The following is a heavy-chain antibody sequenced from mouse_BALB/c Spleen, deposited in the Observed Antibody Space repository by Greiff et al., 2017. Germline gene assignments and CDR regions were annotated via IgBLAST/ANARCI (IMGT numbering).Heavy chain of an antibody. V-gene: IGHV2-4-1*01. CDR2: IWSGGST. D-gene: IGHD2-4*01. CDR3: ARTSGAYYDYDYAMDY. Sequence: VKLVESGPGLVQPSQSLSITCTVSGFSLTSYGVHWVRQSPGKGLEWLGVIWSGGSTDYNAAFISRLSISKDNSKSQVFFKMNSLQADDTAIYYCARTSGAYYDYDYAMDYWGQGTSVTVSS. J-gene: IGHJ4*01. CDR1: GFSLTSYG.